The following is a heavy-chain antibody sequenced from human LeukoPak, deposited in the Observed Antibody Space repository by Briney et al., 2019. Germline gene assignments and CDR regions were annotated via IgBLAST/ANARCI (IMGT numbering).Heavy chain of an antibody. CDR2: INPSGGST. V-gene: IGHV1-46*01. CDR1: GYTFTSYY. D-gene: IGHD1-26*01. CDR3: ARSVGATTWIDY. J-gene: IGHJ4*02. Sequence: ASVKASCKASGYTFTSYYMHWVRQAPGQGLEWMGIINPSGGSTSYAQKFQGRVTMTRDTSTSTVYMELSSLRSEDTAVYYCARSVGATTWIDYWGQGTLVTVSS.